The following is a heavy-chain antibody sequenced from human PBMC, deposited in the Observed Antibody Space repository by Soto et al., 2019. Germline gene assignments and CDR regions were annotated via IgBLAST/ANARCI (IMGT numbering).Heavy chain of an antibody. CDR3: ARVYSSPMVITENWFDP. CDR2: IYYIGST. V-gene: IGHV4-31*03. J-gene: IGHJ5*02. Sequence: QVQLQESGPGLVKPSQTLSLTCTVPGGSISSGGYYWSWIRQHPGKRRKRIGYIYYIGSTDYNPSLESGVTISVDTSKNQFSPKLSSVTAADTAVYYCARVYSSPMVITENWFDPWGQGTLVTVSS. D-gene: IGHD3-22*01. CDR1: GGSISSGGYY.